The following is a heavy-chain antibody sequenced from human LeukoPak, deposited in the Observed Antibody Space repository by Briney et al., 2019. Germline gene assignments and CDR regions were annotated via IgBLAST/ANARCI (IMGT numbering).Heavy chain of an antibody. Sequence: SVSVSCKASGGTFSSYAISWVRQAPGQGLEWMGGIIPILGTANYAQKFQGRVTITTDESTSTAYMELSSLRSEDTAVYLCAREWVEDTIFGYFDPWGEGTLVTVSS. J-gene: IGHJ5*02. V-gene: IGHV1-69*05. CDR3: AREWVEDTIFGYFDP. CDR1: GGTFSSYA. CDR2: IIPILGTA. D-gene: IGHD3-3*01.